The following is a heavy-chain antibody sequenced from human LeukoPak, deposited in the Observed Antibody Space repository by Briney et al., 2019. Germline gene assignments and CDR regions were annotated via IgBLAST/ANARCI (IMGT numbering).Heavy chain of an antibody. J-gene: IGHJ4*02. D-gene: IGHD1-7*01. CDR1: GGSISSGGYY. Sequence: PSQTLSLTCTVSGGSISSGGYYWSWIRQPPGKGLEWIGHIYHSGSTYYNPSLKSRVTISVDRSKNQFSLKLSSVTAADTAVYYCARDGLLTGTTIDYWGQGTLVTVSS. V-gene: IGHV4-30-2*01. CDR2: IYHSGST. CDR3: ARDGLLTGTTIDY.